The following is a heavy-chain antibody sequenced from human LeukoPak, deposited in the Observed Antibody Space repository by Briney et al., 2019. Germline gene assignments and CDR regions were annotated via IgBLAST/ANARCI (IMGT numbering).Heavy chain of an antibody. CDR2: ISYDGNNK. CDR3: AKDAYYYGSGSLTGFDY. Sequence: GGSLRLSCAASGFTFSSYAMHWVRQAPGKGLEWVAVISYDGNNKYYADSVKGRFTISRDNSKNTLYLQMNSLRAEDTAVYYCAKDAYYYGSGSLTGFDYWGQGTLVTVSS. CDR1: GFTFSSYA. V-gene: IGHV3-30-3*01. D-gene: IGHD3-10*01. J-gene: IGHJ4*02.